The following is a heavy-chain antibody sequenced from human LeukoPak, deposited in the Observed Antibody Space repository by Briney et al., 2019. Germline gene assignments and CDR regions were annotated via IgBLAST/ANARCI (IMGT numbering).Heavy chain of an antibody. CDR2: MNPNSGNT. J-gene: IGHJ5*01. CDR1: GYTFTSYD. D-gene: IGHD2-15*01. Sequence: ASVKVSCKASGYTFTSYDINWVRQATGQGLEWMGWMNPNSGNTGYAQKFQGRVTITRNTSISTAYMELSSLRSEDTAVYYCARGALDAATPFDSWGQGTLVTVSS. CDR3: ARGALDAATPFDS. V-gene: IGHV1-8*03.